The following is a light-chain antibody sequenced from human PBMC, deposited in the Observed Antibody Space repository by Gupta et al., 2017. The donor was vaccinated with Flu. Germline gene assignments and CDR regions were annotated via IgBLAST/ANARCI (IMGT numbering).Light chain of an antibody. CDR1: SSNLGAGYD. CDR3: QSYDSSLSGYV. V-gene: IGLV1-40*01. J-gene: IGLJ1*01. Sequence: QSVLTQPPSVSGAPGQRVTISCPGGSSNLGAGYDVQWYQQLPGTAPKLLIYGNNTRPSGVPDRFSGSKSGTSASLAITGLQAEDEADYYCQSYDSSLSGYVFGTETKVTVL. CDR2: GNN.